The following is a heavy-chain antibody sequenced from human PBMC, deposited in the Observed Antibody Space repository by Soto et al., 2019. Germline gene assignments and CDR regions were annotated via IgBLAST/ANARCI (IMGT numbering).Heavy chain of an antibody. CDR1: GGSISSYY. V-gene: IGHV4-59*01. CDR3: VRDRYSSGWVDY. J-gene: IGHJ4*02. D-gene: IGHD6-19*01. CDR2: LHYSGST. Sequence: SETLSLTCFVSGGSISSYYWGWIRQPPGKGLEWVGYLHYSGSTKYNPSLKSRVTMSVDTSNDQFSLRLTSVTAADTAVYYCVRDRYSSGWVDYWGQGTLVTAPQ.